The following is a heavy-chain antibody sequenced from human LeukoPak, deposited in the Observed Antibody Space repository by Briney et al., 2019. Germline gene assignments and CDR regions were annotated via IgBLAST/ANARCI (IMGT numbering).Heavy chain of an antibody. CDR2: IYYSGST. Sequence: SETLSLTCTVSGGSISSYYWSWLRQPPGKGLEWIGYIYYSGSTNYNPSLKSRVTISVDTSKNQFSLKLSSVTAADTAVYYCARAEYNWREIDYWGQGTLVTVSS. CDR1: GGSISSYY. D-gene: IGHD1-20*01. CDR3: ARAEYNWREIDY. V-gene: IGHV4-59*01. J-gene: IGHJ4*02.